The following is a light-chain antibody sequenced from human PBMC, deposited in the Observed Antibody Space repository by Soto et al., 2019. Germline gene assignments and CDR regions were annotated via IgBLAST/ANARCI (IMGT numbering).Light chain of an antibody. CDR3: LQDYNYPRT. J-gene: IGKJ1*01. Sequence: AIQMSQSTPSLSASVGDRVTLTCRASQGIRNDLGWYQQKPGKAPKVLIYGGSTLQSGVPSRFSGSGFGTDFTLTISSLQPDDFATYYCLQDYNYPRTFGQGTKGDIK. CDR2: GGS. CDR1: QGIRND. V-gene: IGKV1-6*01.